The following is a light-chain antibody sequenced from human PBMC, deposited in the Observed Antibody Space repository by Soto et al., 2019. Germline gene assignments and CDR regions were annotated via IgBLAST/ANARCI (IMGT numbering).Light chain of an antibody. V-gene: IGKV3-20*01. CDR2: GAS. Sequence: SMFTQSPGTLSLSPGERATLSCRASQSVSSSYLAWYQQKPGQAPRLLIYGASSRATGIPDRFSGSGSGTDFTLTISRLEPEDFAVYYCQQYGNSRTFGQGTKVDI. J-gene: IGKJ1*01. CDR3: QQYGNSRT. CDR1: QSVSSSY.